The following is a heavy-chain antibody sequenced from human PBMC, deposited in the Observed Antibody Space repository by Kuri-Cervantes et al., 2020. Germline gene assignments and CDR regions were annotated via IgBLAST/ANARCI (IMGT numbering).Heavy chain of an antibody. V-gene: IGHV4-34*01. J-gene: IGHJ3*02. CDR2: IYYSGST. CDR3: ALEGGDSDAFDI. CDR1: GGSFSGYY. D-gene: IGHD4-17*01. Sequence: SETLSLTCAVYGGSFSGYYWSWIRQPPGKGLEWIGSIYYSGSTYYNPSLKSRVTISVDTSKNQFSLKLSSVTAADTAVYYCALEGGDSDAFDIWGQGTMVTVSS.